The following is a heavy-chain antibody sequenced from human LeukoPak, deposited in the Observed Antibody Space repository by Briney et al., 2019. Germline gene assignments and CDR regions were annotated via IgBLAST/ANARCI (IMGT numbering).Heavy chain of an antibody. Sequence: GGPLRLSCAASGFTFSSYAMIWVRQAPGRGLEWVSTISGSDGSTYYADSVKGRFTISRDNSKNTLYLQMNSLRAKDTAVYYCARSNGLPHDAFDLWGQGTVVTVSS. V-gene: IGHV3-23*01. D-gene: IGHD2-8*01. CDR2: ISGSDGST. CDR3: ARSNGLPHDAFDL. CDR1: GFTFSSYA. J-gene: IGHJ3*01.